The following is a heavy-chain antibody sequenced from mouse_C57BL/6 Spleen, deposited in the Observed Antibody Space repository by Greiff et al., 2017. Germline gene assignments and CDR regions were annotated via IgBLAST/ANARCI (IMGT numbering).Heavy chain of an antibody. D-gene: IGHD1-1*01. V-gene: IGHV1-53*01. J-gene: IGHJ4*01. CDR2: INPSNGGT. CDR1: GYTFTSYW. Sequence: QVQLQQPGTELVKPGASVKLSCKASGYTFTSYWMHWVKQRPGQGLEWIGNINPSNGGTNYNEKFKSKATLTADKSSSTAYMQLSSLTSEDSAVYYCARSDYYYGSSWRAMDYWGQGTSVTVSS. CDR3: ARSDYYYGSSWRAMDY.